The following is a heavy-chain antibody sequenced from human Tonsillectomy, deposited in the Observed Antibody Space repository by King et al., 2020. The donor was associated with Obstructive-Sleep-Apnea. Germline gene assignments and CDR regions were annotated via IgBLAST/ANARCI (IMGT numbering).Heavy chain of an antibody. CDR1: CYSISSGYY. J-gene: IGHJ4*02. CDR3: ARDRPSGSYSY. D-gene: IGHD1-26*01. CDR2: IYLSGST. V-gene: IGHV4-38-2*02. Sequence: VQLQESGPGLLKPSETLSLTCTVSCYSISSGYYLGGIRQPPGKGLEWIGTIYLSGSTYYNPSLKMRVTISRDTSKNQTSLKLISVTAADTTVYYCARDRPSGSYSYWGQGTLVTVSS.